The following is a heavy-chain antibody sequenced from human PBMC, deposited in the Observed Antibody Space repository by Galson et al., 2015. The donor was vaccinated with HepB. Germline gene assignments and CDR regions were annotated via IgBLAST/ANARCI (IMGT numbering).Heavy chain of an antibody. CDR1: GFTFNNYG. Sequence: SLRLSCAASGFTFNNYGMHWVRQAPGRGLEWVAVISYDGAYTSYSDSVKGRFTISRDNSKSTLYVEMNSLRPEDTAVYYCAKRNDGGSQKDFDNWGQGTLVTVSS. D-gene: IGHD3-16*01. V-gene: IGHV3-30*18. J-gene: IGHJ4*02. CDR2: ISYDGAYT. CDR3: AKRNDGGSQKDFDN.